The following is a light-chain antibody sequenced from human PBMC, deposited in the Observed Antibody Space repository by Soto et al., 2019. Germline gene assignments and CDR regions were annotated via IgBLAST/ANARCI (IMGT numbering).Light chain of an antibody. CDR1: SSDLGDYDY. CDR2: EVN. CDR3: SSYAGNNNLI. Sequence: QSVLTQPPSASGSPGQSVTISCTGTSSDLGDYDYVSWYQQHPGKAPKLMIYEVNKRPSGVPDRFSDSKSGNMASLTVTGLQAEDEADYYCSSYAGNNNLIFGGGTKLTVL. V-gene: IGLV2-8*01. J-gene: IGLJ2*01.